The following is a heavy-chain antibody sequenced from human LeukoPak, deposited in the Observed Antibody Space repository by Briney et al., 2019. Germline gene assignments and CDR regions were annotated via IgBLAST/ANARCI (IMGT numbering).Heavy chain of an antibody. Sequence: GESLKISLKGSGYRFTSYWIGRVRQGPGKGLEWMGIIYPGDSDTRYSPPFQGQVTISADKSLSTAYLQWSSLKASDTAMYYCARHSSGWYFDYWGQGTLVTVSS. V-gene: IGHV5-51*01. CDR1: GYRFTSYW. CDR2: IYPGDSDT. D-gene: IGHD6-19*01. J-gene: IGHJ4*02. CDR3: ARHSSGWYFDY.